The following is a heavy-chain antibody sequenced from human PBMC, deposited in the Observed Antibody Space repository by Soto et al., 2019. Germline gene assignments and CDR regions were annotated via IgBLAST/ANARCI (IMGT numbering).Heavy chain of an antibody. CDR1: GYTFTNYA. D-gene: IGHD3-9*01. Sequence: QVQLVQSGVEVKKPGASVKVSCKASGYTFTNYAIIWVRQAPGQGLEWMGWISAYNGNTNYAQKFQGRVTMTTDTSALTAYMELRSLRSDDTAVFYCARIRVLRFFDWLYFDYWGQGTLVTVSS. V-gene: IGHV1-18*01. J-gene: IGHJ4*02. CDR2: ISAYNGNT. CDR3: ARIRVLRFFDWLYFDY.